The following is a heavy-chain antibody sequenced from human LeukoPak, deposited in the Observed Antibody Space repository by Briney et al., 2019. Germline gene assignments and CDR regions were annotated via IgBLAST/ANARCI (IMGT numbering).Heavy chain of an antibody. CDR3: ARRPSNPVGAIDY. V-gene: IGHV4-39*01. D-gene: IGHD1-26*01. CDR2: TSYSGT. CDR1: GGSISISNYY. Sequence: SETLSLTCTVSGGSISISNYYWGWIRQPPGRGLEWIASTSYSGTYYNPSLKSRLTISVDTSKNHFSLNLRSVTAADTAVYYCARRPSNPVGAIDYWGQGTLVTVSS. J-gene: IGHJ4*02.